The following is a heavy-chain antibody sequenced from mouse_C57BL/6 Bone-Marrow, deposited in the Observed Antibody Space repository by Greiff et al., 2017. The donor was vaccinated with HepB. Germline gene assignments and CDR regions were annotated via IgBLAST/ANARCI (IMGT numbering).Heavy chain of an antibody. CDR3: ARGYYGNFYYFDY. Sequence: DVKLQESGPGLVKPSQSLSLTCSVTGYSITSGYYWNWIRQFPGNKLEWMGYISYDGSNNYNPSLKNRISITRDTSKNQFFLKLNSVTTEDTATYYCARGYYGNFYYFDYWGQGTTLTVSS. CDR2: ISYDGSN. CDR1: GYSITSGYY. J-gene: IGHJ2*01. V-gene: IGHV3-6*01. D-gene: IGHD2-1*01.